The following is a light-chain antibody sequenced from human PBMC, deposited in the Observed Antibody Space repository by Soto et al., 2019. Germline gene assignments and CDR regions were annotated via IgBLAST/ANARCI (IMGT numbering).Light chain of an antibody. CDR2: AAS. V-gene: IGKV1-27*01. CDR3: QKYNSAPRS. CDR1: QGVSNY. J-gene: IGKJ1*01. Sequence: DIPMTQAPSSLSASVGDRVTITCRASQGVSNYLAWYQQKPGKVPKLLIYAASVLQPGVPSRFSGSGSGTDFTLTICSLQPEDVATYYCQKYNSAPRSFGPGTKVEI.